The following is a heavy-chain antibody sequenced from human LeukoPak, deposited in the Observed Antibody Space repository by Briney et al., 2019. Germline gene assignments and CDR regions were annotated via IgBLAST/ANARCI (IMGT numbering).Heavy chain of an antibody. D-gene: IGHD6-19*01. V-gene: IGHV5-51*01. J-gene: IGHJ5*02. CDR3: ARLRIAVAGTLVFP. CDR2: IYPGDSDT. CDR1: GYSINNYW. Sequence: GESLKISCKGSGYSINNYWIGWVRQMPGKGLEWMGIIYPGDSDTRYSPSFQGQVTISADKSISTAYLQWSSLKASDTAMYYCARLRIAVAGTLVFPWGQGTLVTVSS.